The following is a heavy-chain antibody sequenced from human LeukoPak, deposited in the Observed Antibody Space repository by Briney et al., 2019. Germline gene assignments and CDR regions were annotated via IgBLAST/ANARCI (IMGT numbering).Heavy chain of an antibody. D-gene: IGHD2-21*02. V-gene: IGHV4-39*01. CDR3: ALGGIVVVTAMNNWFDP. Sequence: SETLSLTCTVSGGSISSSSYYGGWIRQPPGKGLEWIGSIYYSGSTYYNPSLKSRVTISVDTSKNQFSLKLSSVTAADTAVYYCALGGIVVVTAMNNWFDPWGQGTLVTVSS. CDR1: GGSISSSSYY. CDR2: IYYSGST. J-gene: IGHJ5*02.